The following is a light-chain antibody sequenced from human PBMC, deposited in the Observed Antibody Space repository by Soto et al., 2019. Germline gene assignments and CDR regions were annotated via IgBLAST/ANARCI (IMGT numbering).Light chain of an antibody. CDR1: QSVSSN. J-gene: IGKJ1*01. CDR3: QQYNNWWT. CDR2: GAS. Sequence: EIVITQSPATLSVSPGERATLSSRASQSVSSNLAWYQQKPGQAPRLLIYGASTRATGIPARFSGSGSGTGFTLTISSLQSEDFAVYYCQQYNNWWTFGQGTKVDIK. V-gene: IGKV3-15*01.